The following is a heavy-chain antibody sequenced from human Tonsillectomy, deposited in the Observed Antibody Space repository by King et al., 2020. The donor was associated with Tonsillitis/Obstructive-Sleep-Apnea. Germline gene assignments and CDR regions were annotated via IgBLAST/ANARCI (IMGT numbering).Heavy chain of an antibody. CDR2: VYPGDSDA. CDR1: GYNFTNYY. D-gene: IGHD1-1*01. J-gene: IGHJ4*02. V-gene: IGHV5-51*01. Sequence: VKLVESGAEVKKPGESLKISCEGSGYNFTNYYIAWVRQMPGKGLEWMGIVYPGDSDARYSPSFQAQVTISADKSISTAYLQWSSLKASDTAMYYCARLQSTSGTFDYWGQGTLVTVSS. CDR3: ARLQSTSGTFDY.